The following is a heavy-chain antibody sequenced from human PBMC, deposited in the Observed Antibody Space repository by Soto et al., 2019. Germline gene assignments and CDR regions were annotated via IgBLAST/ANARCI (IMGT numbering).Heavy chain of an antibody. V-gene: IGHV4-30-4*01. CDR1: GGSISSGDYY. CDR3: ARVAWRRYYYGMDV. D-gene: IGHD1-1*01. Sequence: SSETLSVTCTVSGGSISSGDYYWSWIRQPPGKALEWIGHIYYRGSTYYNPSLKSRLSMSVDTSKSQFSLKLSSVTAVDTALYYCARVAWRRYYYGMDVWGQGTTVTV. J-gene: IGHJ6*02. CDR2: IYYRGST.